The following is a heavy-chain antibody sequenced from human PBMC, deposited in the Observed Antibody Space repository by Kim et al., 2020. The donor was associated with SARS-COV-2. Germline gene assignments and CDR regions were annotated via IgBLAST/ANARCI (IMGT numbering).Heavy chain of an antibody. CDR3: ARGGIAILSNYYYGLDV. CDR1: GESFTGYY. D-gene: IGHD3-3*01. Sequence: SETLSLTCSVYGESFTGYYWSWIRHPPGAGLEWIGEINHSGSTEYNSSLKSRVTISRDTSKKQFSLRVKSVTAADTAIYYCARGGIAILSNYYYGLDVWGQGTTVTVSS. J-gene: IGHJ6*02. V-gene: IGHV4-34*01. CDR2: INHSGST.